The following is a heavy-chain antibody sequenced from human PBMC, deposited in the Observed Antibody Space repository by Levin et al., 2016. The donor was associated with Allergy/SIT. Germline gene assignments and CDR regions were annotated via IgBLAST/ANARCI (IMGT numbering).Heavy chain of an antibody. CDR2: SIIVGST. Sequence: SQTLSLTCAVYVGPSVVTTGVGSASPQGRGWSGLGKSIIVGSTNYNPSLKSRVTISVDTSKNQFSLMLSSVTAADTAVYYCARFDIVVVPAATYSMDVWGQGTTVTVSS. D-gene: IGHD2-2*01. V-gene: IGHV4-34*01. CDR3: ARFDIVVVPAATYSMDV. J-gene: IGHJ6*02. CDR1: VGPSVVTT.